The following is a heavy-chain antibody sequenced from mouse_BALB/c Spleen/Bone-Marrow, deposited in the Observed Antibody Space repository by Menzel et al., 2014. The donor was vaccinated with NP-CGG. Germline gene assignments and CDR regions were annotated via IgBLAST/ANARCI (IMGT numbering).Heavy chain of an antibody. CDR3: ARGRPIYYGNLYAMDY. D-gene: IGHD2-1*01. Sequence: EVQRVESGGGLVQPGGSRKLSCAASGFTFSSFGMHWVRQAPEKGLEWVAYISSGSSTIYYADTVKGRFTISRDNPKNTLFLQRTSLRSEDTAMYYCARGRPIYYGNLYAMDYWGQGTSVTVSS. J-gene: IGHJ4*01. CDR2: ISSGSSTI. CDR1: GFTFSSFG. V-gene: IGHV5-17*02.